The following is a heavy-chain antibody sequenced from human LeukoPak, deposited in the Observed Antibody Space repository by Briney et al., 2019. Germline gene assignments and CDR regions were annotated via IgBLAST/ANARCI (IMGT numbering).Heavy chain of an antibody. J-gene: IGHJ6*02. V-gene: IGHV1-69*13. D-gene: IGHD3-22*01. CDR3: ASTYYYDSSGYPRYYYYGMDV. CDR1: GGTFSSYA. CDR2: IIPIFGTA. Sequence: SVKVSCKASGGTFSSYAISWVRQAPGQGLEWMGGIIPIFGTANYAQKFQGGVTITADESTSTAYMELSSLRSEDTAVYYCASTYYYDSSGYPRYYYYGMDVWGQGTTVTVSS.